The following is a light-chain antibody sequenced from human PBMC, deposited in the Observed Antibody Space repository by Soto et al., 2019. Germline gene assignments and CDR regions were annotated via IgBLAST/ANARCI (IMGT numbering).Light chain of an antibody. CDR3: QQYGSSPYT. J-gene: IGKJ2*01. Sequence: EIVLTQSPGTLSLSPGERATLSCWASQSVSSSYLDWYQQKPGQAPRLLILGTSRRATGIPDRFSGSGSGTDFTLTISRVEPEDFAVYYCQQYGSSPYTFGLGTKLEIK. CDR2: GTS. CDR1: QSVSSSY. V-gene: IGKV3-20*01.